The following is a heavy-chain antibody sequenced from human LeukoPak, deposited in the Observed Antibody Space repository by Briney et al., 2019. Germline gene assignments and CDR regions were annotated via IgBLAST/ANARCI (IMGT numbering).Heavy chain of an antibody. CDR3: ARGSSGWYVEYYFDY. CDR2: IKQDGSEK. CDR1: GFTFSSYW. V-gene: IGHV3-7*01. D-gene: IGHD6-19*01. Sequence: GGSLRLSCAASGFTFSSYWMSWVRQAPGKGLEWVTNIKQDGSEKYYVDSVKGRFTISRDNAKNSLYLQMNSLRAEDTAVYYCARGSSGWYVEYYFDYWGPGTLVTVSS. J-gene: IGHJ4*02.